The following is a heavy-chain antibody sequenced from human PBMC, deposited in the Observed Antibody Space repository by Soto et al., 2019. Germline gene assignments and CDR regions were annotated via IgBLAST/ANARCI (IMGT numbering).Heavy chain of an antibody. CDR2: ISAYNGNT. D-gene: IGHD5-18*01. CDR3: ARDVLDTAMVTDWFDP. V-gene: IGHV1-18*04. Sequence: ASVKVSCKASGYTFTSYGISWVRQAPGQGLEGMGWISAYNGNTNYAQKLQGRVTMTTDTSTSTAYMELRSLRSDDTAAYYCARDVLDTAMVTDWFDPWGRGTLVTVSS. J-gene: IGHJ5*02. CDR1: GYTFTSYG.